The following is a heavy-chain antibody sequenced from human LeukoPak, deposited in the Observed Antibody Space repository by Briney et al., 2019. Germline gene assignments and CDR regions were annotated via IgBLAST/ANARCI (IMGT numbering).Heavy chain of an antibody. Sequence: SETLSLTCAVYGGSFSGYYWSWIRQPPGKGLEWIGEINHSGSTNYNPSLKSRDTISVDTSKNQFSLKLSSVTAADTAVYYCATKMSIAARLYYYMDVWGKGTTVTVSS. J-gene: IGHJ6*03. V-gene: IGHV4-34*01. D-gene: IGHD6-6*01. CDR2: INHSGST. CDR3: ATKMSIAARLYYYMDV. CDR1: GGSFSGYY.